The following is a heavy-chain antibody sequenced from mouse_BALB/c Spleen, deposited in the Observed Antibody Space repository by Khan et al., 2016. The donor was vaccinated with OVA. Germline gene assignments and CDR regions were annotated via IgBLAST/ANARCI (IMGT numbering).Heavy chain of an antibody. CDR2: IDPANGNN. V-gene: IGHV14-3*02. CDR3: ARSNYRYGYFDY. Sequence: EVELVESGAELVKPGASVKLSCTASGFNIKDTYMHWVKQRPEQGLEWIGRIDPANGNNKYDPKFQGKATITADTSSNTAYLQLSSLTSEDTAVYYCARSNYRYGYFDYWGQGTTLTVSS. D-gene: IGHD2-14*01. CDR1: GFNIKDTY. J-gene: IGHJ2*01.